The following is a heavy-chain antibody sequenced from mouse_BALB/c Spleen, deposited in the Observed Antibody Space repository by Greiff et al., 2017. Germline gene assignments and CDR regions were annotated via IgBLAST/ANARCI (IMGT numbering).Heavy chain of an antibody. D-gene: IGHD2-14*01. CDR2: IWSGGST. Sequence: QVQLQQSGPGLVQPSQSLSITCTVSGFSLTSYGVHWVRQSPGKGLEWLGVIWSGGSTDYNAAFMSRLSISKDNSKSQVFFKMNSLQANDTAIYYCARMGDRSLGAMDYWGQGTSVTVSS. V-gene: IGHV2-2*02. CDR1: GFSLTSYG. J-gene: IGHJ4*01. CDR3: ARMGDRSLGAMDY.